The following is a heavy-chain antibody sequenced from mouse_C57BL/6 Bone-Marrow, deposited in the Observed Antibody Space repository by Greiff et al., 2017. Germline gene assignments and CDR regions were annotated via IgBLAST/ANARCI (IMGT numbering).Heavy chain of an antibody. CDR3: GRRYYFDY. J-gene: IGHJ2*01. V-gene: IGHV5-9*01. CDR1: GFTFSSYT. CDR2: ISGGGGNT. Sequence: EVQRVESGGGLVKPGGSLKLSCAASGFTFSSYTMPWVRQTPEKRLEWVATISGGGGNTYYPDSVKGRFTISRDNAKNTLYLQMSSLRSEDTALYYCGRRYYFDYWGQGTTLTVSS.